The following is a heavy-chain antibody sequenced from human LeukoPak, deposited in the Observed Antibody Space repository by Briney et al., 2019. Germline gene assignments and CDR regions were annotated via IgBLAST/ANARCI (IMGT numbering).Heavy chain of an antibody. Sequence: GGSLRLSCAASGFTFSSYAMHWVRQAPGKGLEWVAVISYDGSNKYYADSVKGRFTISRDTSTNTLYLQMNTLRAEDTAVYYCAKAGGPTSTWRFDYWGQGALVTVSS. V-gene: IGHV3-30-3*01. CDR2: ISYDGSNK. CDR3: AKAGGPTSTWRFDY. J-gene: IGHJ4*02. D-gene: IGHD6-13*01. CDR1: GFTFSSYA.